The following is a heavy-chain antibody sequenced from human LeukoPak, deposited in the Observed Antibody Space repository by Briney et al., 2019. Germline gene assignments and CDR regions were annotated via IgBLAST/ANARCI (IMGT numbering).Heavy chain of an antibody. V-gene: IGHV4-39*01. J-gene: IGHJ4*02. CDR1: GGSITNEKYY. CDR3: VKSGGYGLIDY. CDR2: VYHSGDT. D-gene: IGHD1-26*01. Sequence: EPSETLSLTCTVSGGSITNEKYYWGWIRQSPGKGLEWVASVYHSGDTYYNPSLKTPVTMSVDTSKRKFSLRLTSVTAADTAMYYCVKSGGYGLIDYWGQGTLVTVSS.